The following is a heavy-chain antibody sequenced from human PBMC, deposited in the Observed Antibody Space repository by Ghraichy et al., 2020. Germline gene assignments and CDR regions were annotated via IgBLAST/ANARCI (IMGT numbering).Heavy chain of an antibody. CDR1: GGSISSGDYS. CDR2: ISYSGTT. CDR3: ARFEVGLTGYYIPSDAFDI. D-gene: IGHD3-9*01. J-gene: IGHJ3*02. V-gene: IGHV4-30-4*01. Sequence: SETLSLTCTVSGGSISSGDYSWSWIRQPPGKGLEGIGYISYSGTTYYNPSLKSRVTISVDTSKNQFSLRLSSGTAADTAVYYCARFEVGLTGYYIPSDAFDIWGQGTMVTVSS.